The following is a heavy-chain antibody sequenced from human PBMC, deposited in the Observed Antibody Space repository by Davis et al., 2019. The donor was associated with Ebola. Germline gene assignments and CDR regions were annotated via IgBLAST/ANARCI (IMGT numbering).Heavy chain of an antibody. CDR1: GFTFSSYG. Sequence: GESLKISCAASGFTFSSYGMHWVRQAPGKGLEWVAVIWYDGSNKYYADSVKGRFTISRDNSKNTLYLQMNSLRAEDTAVYYCAPQVERATANWGQGTLVTVSS. D-gene: IGHD1-26*01. V-gene: IGHV3-30*02. CDR2: IWYDGSNK. J-gene: IGHJ4*02. CDR3: APQVERATAN.